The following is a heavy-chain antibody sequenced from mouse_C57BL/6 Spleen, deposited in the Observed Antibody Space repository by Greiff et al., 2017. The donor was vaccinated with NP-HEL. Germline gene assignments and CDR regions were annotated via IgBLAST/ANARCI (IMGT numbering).Heavy chain of an antibody. Sequence: VQLQQSGPELVKPGASVKISCKASGYTFTDYYMNWVKQSHGKSLEWIGDINPNNGGTSYNQKFKGKATLTVDKSSSTAYMELRSLTSEDSAVYYCAKSLTPDYWGQGTTLTVSS. CDR3: AKSLTPDY. CDR1: GYTFTDYY. V-gene: IGHV1-26*01. J-gene: IGHJ2*01. CDR2: INPNNGGT. D-gene: IGHD1-1*01.